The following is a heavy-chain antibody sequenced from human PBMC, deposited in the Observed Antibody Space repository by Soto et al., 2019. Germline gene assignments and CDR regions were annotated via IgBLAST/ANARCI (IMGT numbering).Heavy chain of an antibody. CDR1: GGSFSGYY. CDR2: INHSGST. D-gene: IGHD2-8*01. J-gene: IGHJ6*02. CDR3: ARGGYCTNGVCYYYYYYGMDV. Sequence: SETLSLTCAVYGGSFSGYYWSWIRQPPGKGLEWIGEINHSGSTNYNPSLKSRVTISVDTSKNQFSLKLSSVTAADTAVYYCARGGYCTNGVCYYYYYYGMDVWGQGTTVTVSS. V-gene: IGHV4-34*01.